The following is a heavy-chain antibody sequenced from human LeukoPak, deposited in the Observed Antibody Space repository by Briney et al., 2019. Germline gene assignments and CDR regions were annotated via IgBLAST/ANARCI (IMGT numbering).Heavy chain of an antibody. CDR3: TSYIAAAGTGGASDI. J-gene: IGHJ3*02. V-gene: IGHV4-39*01. Sequence: SETLSLTCTVSGGSISSSYYYWGWIRQPPGKGLEWIGSIYYSGSTYYNPSLKSRVTISVDTSKNQFSLKLSSVTAADTAVYYCTSYIAAAGTGGASDIWGQGTMVTVSS. CDR2: IYYSGST. CDR1: GGSISSSYYY. D-gene: IGHD6-13*01.